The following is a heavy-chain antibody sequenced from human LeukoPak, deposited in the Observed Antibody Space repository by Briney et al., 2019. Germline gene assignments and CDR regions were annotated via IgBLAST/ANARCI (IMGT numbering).Heavy chain of an antibody. V-gene: IGHV3-30*18. Sequence: PGGSLRLSCAASGFTFSNYGMHWVRQAPGKGLESVAVISYDGSNKYFADSVRGRFTISRDNSKNTLYLQMNSLRAEDTAVYHCAKDKSPSTYSSSWYNYYYGMDVWGQGTTVTVSS. CDR2: ISYDGSNK. CDR1: GFTFSNYG. J-gene: IGHJ6*02. CDR3: AKDKSPSTYSSSWYNYYYGMDV. D-gene: IGHD6-13*01.